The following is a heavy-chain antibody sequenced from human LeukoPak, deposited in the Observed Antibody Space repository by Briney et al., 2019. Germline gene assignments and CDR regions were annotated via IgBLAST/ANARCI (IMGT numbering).Heavy chain of an antibody. CDR3: ARRYYYNLGSFPFDF. D-gene: IGHD3-10*01. CDR1: GGPFSGYF. Sequence: SETLSLTCAVSGGPFSGYFWSWIRQSSGKGLEWIGEIHNSGTTNYNPSLNSRVTISEDTSKNQFYLNLSSVTAADTAVYYCARRYYYNLGSFPFDFWCQGTLVTVSS. V-gene: IGHV4-34*01. CDR2: IHNSGTT. J-gene: IGHJ4*02.